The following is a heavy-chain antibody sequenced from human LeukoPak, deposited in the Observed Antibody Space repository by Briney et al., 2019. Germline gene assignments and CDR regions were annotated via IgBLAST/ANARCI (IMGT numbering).Heavy chain of an antibody. CDR1: LGSLTPRNYF. V-gene: IGHV4-39*01. J-gene: IGHJ2*01. CDR3: ARAFRARYFDL. D-gene: IGHD2/OR15-2a*01. CDR2: IYYSGST. Sequence: SDTESLPHTVSLGSLTPRNYFGGSIPQPPGKGLGWIGIIYYSGSTYYNPSLKGRVTISVDASKNKSSLKLSSVTAADTAVYYCARAFRARYFDLWGRGTLVTVSS.